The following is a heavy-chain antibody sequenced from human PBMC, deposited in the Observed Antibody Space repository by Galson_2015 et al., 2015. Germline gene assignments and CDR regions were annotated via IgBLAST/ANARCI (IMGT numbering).Heavy chain of an antibody. Sequence: SLRLSCAASGFTFSGSAMHWVRQASGKGLEWVGRIRSKANSYATAYAASVKGRFTISRDDSKNTAYLQMNSLKTEDTAVYYCTSYLSMVRGLFAYWGQGTLVTVSS. CDR1: GFTFSGSA. CDR3: TSYLSMVRGLFAY. D-gene: IGHD3-10*01. V-gene: IGHV3-73*01. CDR2: IRSKANSYAT. J-gene: IGHJ4*02.